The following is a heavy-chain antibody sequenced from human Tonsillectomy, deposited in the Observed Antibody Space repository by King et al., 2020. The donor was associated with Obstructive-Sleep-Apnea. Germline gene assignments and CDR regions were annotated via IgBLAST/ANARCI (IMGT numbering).Heavy chain of an antibody. V-gene: IGHV3-30*03. J-gene: IGHJ4*02. Sequence: VQLVESGGGVVQPGRSLRLPCAASGFTFSSYGMHWVRQAPGKGLEWVAVISYDGSNKYYADSVKGRFTISRDNSKNTLYLQMNSLRAEDTAVYYCATAMVRGAYDYWGQGTLVTVSS. CDR1: GFTFSSYG. CDR2: ISYDGSNK. CDR3: ATAMVRGAYDY. D-gene: IGHD3-10*01.